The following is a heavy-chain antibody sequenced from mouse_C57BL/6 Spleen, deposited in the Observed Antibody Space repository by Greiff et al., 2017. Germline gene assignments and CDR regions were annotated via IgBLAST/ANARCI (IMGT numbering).Heavy chain of an antibody. V-gene: IGHV2-5*01. CDR3: AKNSGYYGSSYRVWCAY. J-gene: IGHJ3*01. CDR2: IWRGGST. D-gene: IGHD1-1*01. CDR1: GFSLTSYG. Sequence: QVQLQQSGPGLVQPSQSLSITCTVSGFSLTSYGVHWVRQSPGKGLEWLGVIWRGGSTDYNAAFMSSLSITKDNSKNQVLVKRNSLQADDTAIYYCAKNSGYYGSSYRVWCAYWGQGTLVTVSA.